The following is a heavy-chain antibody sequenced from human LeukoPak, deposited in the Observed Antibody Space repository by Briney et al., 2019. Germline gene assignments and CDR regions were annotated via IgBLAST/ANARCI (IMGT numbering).Heavy chain of an antibody. D-gene: IGHD6-19*01. J-gene: IGHJ4*02. V-gene: IGHV3-7*03. CDR2: IKQDGSEK. CDR3: AKFGWDPYYFDY. Sequence: PGGSLRLACAASRFTFKTYWMSWARQAPGKGLEWVANIKQDGSEKYYVDSVKGRFTISRDNAKNSLHLQMNSLRAEDTAVYYCAKFGWDPYYFDYWGQGTLVTVSS. CDR1: RFTFKTYW.